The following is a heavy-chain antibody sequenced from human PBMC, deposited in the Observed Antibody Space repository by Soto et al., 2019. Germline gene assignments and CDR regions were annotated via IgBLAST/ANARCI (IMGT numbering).Heavy chain of an antibody. V-gene: IGHV3-9*01. CDR2: LSWNSGNI. Sequence: EVQLVESGGGLVQPGRSLRLSCAASGFAFDQYAMHWVRQAPGKGLEWVSVLSWNSGNIGYADSVKGRFTISRDNAKISLYLQMNSLRAEDTALYYCAKALGSSFLYNAEYFHYWGQGTLVTVSS. CDR3: AKALGSSFLYNAEYFHY. D-gene: IGHD3-3*01. CDR1: GFAFDQYA. J-gene: IGHJ1*01.